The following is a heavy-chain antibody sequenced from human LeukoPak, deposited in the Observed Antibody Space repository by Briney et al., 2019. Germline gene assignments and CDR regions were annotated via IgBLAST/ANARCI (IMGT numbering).Heavy chain of an antibody. V-gene: IGHV4-4*07. J-gene: IGHJ4*02. Sequence: SETLSLTCTVSGGSISNSFWSWIRQPAGKGLEWIGRIYTDGSTNSNPSLRSRATMSPDTSKNQFFLKLTSVAAADTAVYYCARAPSGCGGTCAFDYWGQGTLVTVSS. CDR2: IYTDGST. CDR3: ARAPSGCGGTCAFDY. D-gene: IGHD2-21*01. CDR1: GGSISNSF.